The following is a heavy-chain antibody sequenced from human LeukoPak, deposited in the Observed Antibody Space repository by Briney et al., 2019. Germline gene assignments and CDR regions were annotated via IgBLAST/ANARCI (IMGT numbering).Heavy chain of an antibody. CDR3: ATESSSSDSSAHLDY. D-gene: IGHD3-22*01. CDR2: SDPEDGEP. V-gene: IGHV1-24*01. CDR1: GYTLTEIS. J-gene: IGHJ4*02. Sequence: GASVKVSCKVSGYTLTEISMHWVRQAPGKGLEWMGGSDPEDGEPIYAQKFQGRVTMTEDTSTDTAYMELSSLRSEDTAVYYCATESSSSDSSAHLDYWGQGTLVTVSS.